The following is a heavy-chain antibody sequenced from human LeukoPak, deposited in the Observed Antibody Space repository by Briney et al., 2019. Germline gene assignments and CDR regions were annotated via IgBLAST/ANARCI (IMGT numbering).Heavy chain of an antibody. D-gene: IGHD5-24*01. CDR1: GGSFSGYY. V-gene: IGHV4-34*09. J-gene: IGHJ4*02. CDR3: ARDRGDGYNDY. CDR2: INHSGST. Sequence: SETLSLTCAVYGGSFSGYYWSWIRQPPGKGLEWIGEINHSGSTYYNPSLKSRVTISVDTSKNQFSLRLSSVAAADTAIYYCARDRGDGYNDYWGQGTLVTVSS.